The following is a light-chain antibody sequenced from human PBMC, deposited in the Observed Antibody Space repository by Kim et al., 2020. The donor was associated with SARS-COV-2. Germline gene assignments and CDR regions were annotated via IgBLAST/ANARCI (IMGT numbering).Light chain of an antibody. CDR3: QVWDSSSDLV. Sequence: SYELTQPPSVLVAPGKTARITCGGNNIGSKTVHWYQQKPGQAPVLVIYYDSDRPSGIPERFSGSNSGNTATLTISRVEAGDEADYYCQVWDSSSDLVFGGGTQLTVL. J-gene: IGLJ2*01. CDR2: YDS. CDR1: NIGSKT. V-gene: IGLV3-21*04.